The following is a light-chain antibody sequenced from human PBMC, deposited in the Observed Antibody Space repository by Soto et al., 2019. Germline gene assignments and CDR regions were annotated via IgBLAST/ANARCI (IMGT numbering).Light chain of an antibody. CDR2: EVR. CDR3: YSYRSTTTLV. CDR1: STDVGGYNY. V-gene: IGLV2-14*01. J-gene: IGLJ1*01. Sequence: QSVLTQPASVSGSLGQSITISCTGTSTDVGGYNYVSWYQQYPGKAPKLLIYEVRNRPSGISNRFSGSKSGNTASLTISGLQPEDEANYFCYSYRSTTTLVFGTGTKVTDL.